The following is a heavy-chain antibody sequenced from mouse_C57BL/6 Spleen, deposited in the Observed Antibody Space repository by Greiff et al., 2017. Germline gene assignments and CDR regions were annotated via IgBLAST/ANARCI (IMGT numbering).Heavy chain of an antibody. V-gene: IGHV14-1*01. CDR2: IDPEDGGT. CDR1: GFTIKDYY. CDR3: TTTICPYSSTYYSDS. Sequence: VQLKESGAELVRPGASVTLSCTASGFTIKDYYMHWVKQRPEQGLEWIGRIDPEDGGTEYAPKFQGQATMTADTSSNTAYLQLSSLTSDDTAVYYCTTTICPYSSTYYSDSWGQGTSLTVSS. D-gene: IGHD1-1*01. J-gene: IGHJ2*03.